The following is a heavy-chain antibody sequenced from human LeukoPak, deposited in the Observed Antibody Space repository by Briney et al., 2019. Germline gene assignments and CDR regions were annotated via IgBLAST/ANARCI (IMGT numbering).Heavy chain of an antibody. V-gene: IGHV1-69*04. J-gene: IGHJ4*02. CDR2: IIPILGIA. Sequence: GSSVKVSCKASGGTFSSYAISWVRQAPGQGLEWMGRIIPILGIANYAQKFQGRVTITADKSTSTAYMELSSLRSEDTAVYYCASFSGTNGFDYWGQGTPVTVSS. CDR3: ASFSGTNGFDY. D-gene: IGHD1-1*01. CDR1: GGTFSSYA.